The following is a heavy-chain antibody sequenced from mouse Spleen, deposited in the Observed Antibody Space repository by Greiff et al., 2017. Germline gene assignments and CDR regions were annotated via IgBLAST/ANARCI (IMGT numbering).Heavy chain of an antibody. Sequence: EVKLVESGGDLVKPGGSLKLSCAASGFTFSSYGMSWVRQTPDKRLEWVATISSGGSYTYYPDSVKGRFTISRDNAKNTLYLQMSSLKSEDTAMYYCARHRGLGFAYWGQGTLVTVSA. D-gene: IGHD2-4*01. V-gene: IGHV5-6*01. CDR3: ARHRGLGFAY. CDR2: ISSGGSYT. CDR1: GFTFSSYG. J-gene: IGHJ3*01.